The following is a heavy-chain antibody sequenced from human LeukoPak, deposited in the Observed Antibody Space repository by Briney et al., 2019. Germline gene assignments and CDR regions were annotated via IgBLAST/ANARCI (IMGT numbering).Heavy chain of an antibody. D-gene: IGHD3-9*01. V-gene: IGHV3-23*01. Sequence: GGSLRLSCAASGFTFSSYGMSWVRQAPGKGLEWVSAISASGGSTYYADSVKGRFTISRDNAKNTLYLQMNSLRAEDTAVYYCARAPHVFLTVYYLTPEISHFDYGGRGTLVPVSS. CDR2: ISASGGST. CDR1: GFTFSSYG. J-gene: IGHJ4*02. CDR3: ARAPHVFLTVYYLTPEISHFDY.